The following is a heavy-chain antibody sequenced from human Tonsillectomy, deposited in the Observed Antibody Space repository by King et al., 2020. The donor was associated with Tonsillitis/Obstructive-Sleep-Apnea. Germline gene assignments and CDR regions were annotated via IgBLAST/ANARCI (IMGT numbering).Heavy chain of an antibody. J-gene: IGHJ4*02. CDR3: ARRPNYYDTSGYYLDHFDY. CDR2: IYWDDDK. D-gene: IGHD3-22*01. V-gene: IGHV2-5*02. CDR1: GFSLSTSGVG. Sequence: FTLKESGPTLVKPTQTLTLTCTFSGFSLSTSGVGVGWIRQPPGKALEWLALIYWDDDKRYSPSLKSRLTITKDTSKNQVVLTMTNMDPVDTATYYCARRPNYYDTSGYYLDHFDYWGQGTLVTVPS.